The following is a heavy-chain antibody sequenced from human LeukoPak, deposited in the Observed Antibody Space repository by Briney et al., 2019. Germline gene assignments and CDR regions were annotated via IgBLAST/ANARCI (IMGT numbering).Heavy chain of an antibody. CDR2: IIHSGRI. J-gene: IGHJ5*02. V-gene: IGHV4-34*01. CDR1: GGSFSGHY. D-gene: IGHD5-18*01. CDR3: ARGRGYSYGRKNWFDP. Sequence: PSETLSLTCGVYGGSFSGHYWSWIRQPPGKGLEWIGEIIHSGRINYNPSLKSRVTISVDTSKNQFSLKLSSVTAADTAVYYCARGRGYSYGRKNWFDPWGQGTLVTVSS.